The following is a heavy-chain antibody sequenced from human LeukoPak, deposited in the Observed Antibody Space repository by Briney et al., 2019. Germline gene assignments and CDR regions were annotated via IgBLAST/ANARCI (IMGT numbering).Heavy chain of an antibody. CDR3: ARGRVVGDYYDSSGYYPMSY. Sequence: PSGTLSLTCGVSGGSITNTNYWTWVRPPPGKGLEWIGEVNLQGSTNYNPSLMGRVAIAVDTSENHISLQLTSVTAADTAVYYCARGRVVGDYYDSSGYYPMSYWGQGTLVTVSS. CDR1: GGSITNTNY. CDR2: VNLQGST. J-gene: IGHJ4*02. D-gene: IGHD3-22*01. V-gene: IGHV4-4*02.